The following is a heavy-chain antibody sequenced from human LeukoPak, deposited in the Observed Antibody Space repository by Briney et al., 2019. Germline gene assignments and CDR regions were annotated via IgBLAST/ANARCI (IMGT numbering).Heavy chain of an antibody. V-gene: IGHV4-59*08. CDR1: GGSLSSYY. CDR3: VRHDNYPEFRRGFDR. J-gene: IGHJ5*02. CDR2: IYYSGTT. Sequence: PSETLSLTCTVSGGSLSSYYWSWIRQPPGKGLEWIGYIYYSGTTKYNPSLKSRVTISVDTSKNQFSLRLSSVTAADTAVYYCVRHDNYPEFRRGFDRWGQGTLVTVSS. D-gene: IGHD3-10*01.